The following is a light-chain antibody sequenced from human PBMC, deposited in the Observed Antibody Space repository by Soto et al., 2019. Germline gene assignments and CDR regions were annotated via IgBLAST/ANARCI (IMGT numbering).Light chain of an antibody. J-gene: IGLJ2*01. CDR2: EVT. CDR3: SSYADTNIVV. Sequence: QSALTQPPSASGSPGQSVTISCTGTSSDVGGYNYVSWYQQYPGKAPKLMIHEVTKRPSGVPDRFSGSKSGNTASLTVSGLQAEDEADYYCSSYADTNIVVFGGGTKLTVL. V-gene: IGLV2-8*01. CDR1: SSDVGGYNY.